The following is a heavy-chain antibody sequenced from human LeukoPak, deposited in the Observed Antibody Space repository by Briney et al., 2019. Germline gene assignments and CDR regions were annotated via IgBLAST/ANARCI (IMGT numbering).Heavy chain of an antibody. J-gene: IGHJ3*02. CDR2: IYPGDSDT. CDR1: GFSFTSYW. D-gene: IGHD2-21*02. Sequence: GESLKISCKGSGFSFTSYWIGWVRQMPGKGLEWLGIIYPGDSDTRYSPSFQGQVTISADKSISTAYLQWSSLKASDTAMYYCARDKAYCGGDCSSGAFDIWGQGTMVTVSS. V-gene: IGHV5-51*01. CDR3: ARDKAYCGGDCSSGAFDI.